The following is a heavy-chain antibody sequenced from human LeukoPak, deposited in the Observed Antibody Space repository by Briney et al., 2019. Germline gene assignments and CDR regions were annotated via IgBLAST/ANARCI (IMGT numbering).Heavy chain of an antibody. D-gene: IGHD6-19*01. CDR3: ARYTTAGYSSGWYGPSFDY. CDR2: IKQDGSEK. V-gene: IGHV3-7*01. Sequence: GGSLRLSCAASGFTFSSYAMSWVRQAPGKGLEWVANIKQDGSEKYYVDSVKGRFTISRDNAKNSLYLQMNSLRAEDTAVYYCARYTTAGYSSGWYGPSFDYWGQGTLVTVSS. J-gene: IGHJ4*02. CDR1: GFTFSSYA.